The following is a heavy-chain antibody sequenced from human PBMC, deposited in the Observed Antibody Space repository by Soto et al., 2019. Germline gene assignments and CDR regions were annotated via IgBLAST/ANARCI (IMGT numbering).Heavy chain of an antibody. CDR3: AHRQVTFGGDIAADY. CDR2: IYWADDK. D-gene: IGHD3-16*02. Sequence: QITLKESGPTLMKPTQTLTLTCTFSGFSLSTSRVGVGWIRQPPGKARDWLALIYWADDKRYSASLKCGLTITKDTPKNHVVLTMTNMDPVDTATYYCAHRQVTFGGDIAADYWGQRTLVTVSS. V-gene: IGHV2-5*02. J-gene: IGHJ4*02. CDR1: GFSLSTSRVG.